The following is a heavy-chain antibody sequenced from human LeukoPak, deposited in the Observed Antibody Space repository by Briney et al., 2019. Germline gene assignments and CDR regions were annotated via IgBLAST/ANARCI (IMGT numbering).Heavy chain of an antibody. J-gene: IGHJ4*02. Sequence: GESLKISCKGSGYSFTGYWIGWVRQMPGKGLEWMGIIYPGDSDTRYSPSFQGQVTISADKSISTAYLQWSSLKASDTAMYYCARLRGRYFDWLSYFDYWGQGTLVTVSS. CDR1: GYSFTGYW. CDR2: IYPGDSDT. CDR3: ARLRGRYFDWLSYFDY. V-gene: IGHV5-51*01. D-gene: IGHD3-9*01.